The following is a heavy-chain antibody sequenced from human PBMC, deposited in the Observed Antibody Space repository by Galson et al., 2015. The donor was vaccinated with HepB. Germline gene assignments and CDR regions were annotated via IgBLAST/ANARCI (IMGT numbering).Heavy chain of an antibody. J-gene: IGHJ6*02. V-gene: IGHV1-3*01. CDR3: ARQRGMDV. CDR2: INAGNGNT. D-gene: IGHD1-1*01. Sequence: SVKVSCKASGYTFTSYTIHWVRQAPGQRLEWMGWINAGNGNTKYSQKFQGRVAITRDTSASTAYMELSSLRSEDTAVYYCARQRGMDVWGQGTPVTVSS. CDR1: GYTFTSYT.